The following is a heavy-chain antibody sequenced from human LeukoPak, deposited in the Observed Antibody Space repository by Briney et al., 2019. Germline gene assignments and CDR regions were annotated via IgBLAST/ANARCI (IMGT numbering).Heavy chain of an antibody. J-gene: IGHJ4*02. CDR1: GFTFSDYY. Sequence: PGGSLRLSCAASGFTFSDYYMSWVRQAPGKGLEWVSAISGSRGGTYYADSVKGRFTISRDNSKNTLYLQMNSLRAEDTALYYCAKWGCSGSDCYPFDYWGQGTLVTVSS. V-gene: IGHV3-23*01. CDR3: AKWGCSGSDCYPFDY. CDR2: ISGSRGGT. D-gene: IGHD2-15*01.